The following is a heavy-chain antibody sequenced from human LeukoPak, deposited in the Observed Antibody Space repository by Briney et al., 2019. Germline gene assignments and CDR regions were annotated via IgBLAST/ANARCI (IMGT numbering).Heavy chain of an antibody. CDR2: ISGSGGST. Sequence: PGGSLRLSCAASGFTFSSYAMSWVHQAPGKGLEWVSAISGSGGSTYYADSVKGRFTISRDNSKNTLYLQMNSLRAEDTAVYYCAKDLDYGGGWPTDYWGQGTLVTVSS. CDR1: GFTFSSYA. V-gene: IGHV3-23*01. CDR3: AKDLDYGGGWPTDY. D-gene: IGHD6-19*01. J-gene: IGHJ4*02.